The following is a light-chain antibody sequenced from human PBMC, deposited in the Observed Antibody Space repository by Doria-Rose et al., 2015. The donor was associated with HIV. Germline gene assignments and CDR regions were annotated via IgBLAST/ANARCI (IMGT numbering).Light chain of an antibody. CDR3: QQYNDWPPET. Sequence: TQSPATLSVSPGERATLSCRASQSIGDKLAWYQQKPGQAPRLLLYNAVTMAAGIPDRFSGSGFGTEFTLTISSLQSDDFVVYYCQQYNDWPPETFGQGTKVEIK. CDR1: QSIGDK. V-gene: IGKV3-15*01. CDR2: NAV. J-gene: IGKJ1*01.